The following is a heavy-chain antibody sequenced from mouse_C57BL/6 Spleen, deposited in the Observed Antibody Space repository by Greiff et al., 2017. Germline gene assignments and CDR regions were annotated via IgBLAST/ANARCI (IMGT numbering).Heavy chain of an antibody. CDR3: TSITTVDAMDY. CDR1: GFNIKDYY. J-gene: IGHJ4*01. Sequence: EVQLQQSGAELVRPGASVKLSCTASGFNIKDYYMHWVKQRPEQGLEWIGRIDPEDGDTEYAPKFPGKATMTADTSSNTAYLQLSSLTSEDTAVYYCTSITTVDAMDYWGQGTSVTVSS. CDR2: IDPEDGDT. V-gene: IGHV14-1*01. D-gene: IGHD1-1*01.